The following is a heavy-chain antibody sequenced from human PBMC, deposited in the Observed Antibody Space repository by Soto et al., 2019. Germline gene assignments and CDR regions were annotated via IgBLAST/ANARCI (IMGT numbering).Heavy chain of an antibody. Sequence: QVQLVQSGAEVKKPGSSVNVSCKASGGTFSPYTINWVRQAPGQGLKWMGRIIPFHGVTNYAQKFQARVTITADKSTSTAYMELSGLRFEDTAMYYCTRDWEITVSTWSFGGFWGRGTLVTVSS. V-gene: IGHV1-69*08. CDR3: TRDWEITVSTWSFGGF. J-gene: IGHJ4*02. CDR2: IIPFHGVT. CDR1: GGTFSPYT. D-gene: IGHD3-10*01.